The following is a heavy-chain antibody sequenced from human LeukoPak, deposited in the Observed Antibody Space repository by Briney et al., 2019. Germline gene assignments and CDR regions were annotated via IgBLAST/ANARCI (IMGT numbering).Heavy chain of an antibody. J-gene: IGHJ3*02. D-gene: IGHD1-26*01. CDR2: INPSGGST. CDR1: GYTFTSYY. Sequence: GASVKVSCKASGYTFTSYYMHWVRQAPGQGLEWMGIINPSGGSTSYAQKFQGRVTMTRDMSTSTVYMELSSLRSEDTAVYYCARENSGSYQYDAFDIWGQGTMVTVSS. CDR3: ARENSGSYQYDAFDI. V-gene: IGHV1-46*01.